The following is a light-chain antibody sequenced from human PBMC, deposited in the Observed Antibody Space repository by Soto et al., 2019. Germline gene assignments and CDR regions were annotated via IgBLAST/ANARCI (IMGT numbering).Light chain of an antibody. CDR2: DTS. CDR1: QSVTRY. V-gene: IGKV3-11*01. Sequence: EIALTQSPATLSLSPGERATLSCRTSQSVTRYLAWYQHKPGQAPRLLIYDTSNRATGIPARFSGSGSGTDFTLTISSLEPEDFAVYYCHQRSDWPRTFGQGTKVEIK. CDR3: HQRSDWPRT. J-gene: IGKJ1*01.